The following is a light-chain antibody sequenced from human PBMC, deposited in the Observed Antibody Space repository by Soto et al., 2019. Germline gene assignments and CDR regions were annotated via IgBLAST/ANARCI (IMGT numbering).Light chain of an antibody. V-gene: IGKV3-20*01. CDR3: QQYGSSTGYT. CDR1: KLVSNST. J-gene: IGKJ2*01. Sequence: EIVLTQSPGTLSLSPGERATFSCRAIKLVSNSTLPWYQQKPGQAPRLLIYGASSRATGIPDRFSGSGSGTDFTLTISRLEPEDFAVYYCQQYGSSTGYTFGQGTKLEIK. CDR2: GAS.